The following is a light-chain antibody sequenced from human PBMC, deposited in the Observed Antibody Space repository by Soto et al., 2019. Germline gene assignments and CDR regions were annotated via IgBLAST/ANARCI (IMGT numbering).Light chain of an antibody. J-gene: IGKJ1*01. CDR2: DAS. CDR3: QKYNSAPRT. Sequence: DIQMTQSPSSLSASVGDRVTITCRASQGISHYLAWYQQKPGKVPKLLIYDASTLQSGVPSRFSGSGSGTDFTLTISSLQPEDVAAYYCQKYNSAPRTFGQGTKVEI. V-gene: IGKV1-27*01. CDR1: QGISHY.